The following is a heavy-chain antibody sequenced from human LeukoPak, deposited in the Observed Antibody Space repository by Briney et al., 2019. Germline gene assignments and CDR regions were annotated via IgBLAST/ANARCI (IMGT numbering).Heavy chain of an antibody. CDR1: GNSISSYS. Sequence: GGSLRLSCVVSGNSISSYSMNWVRQAPGKGLEWVSSISSSSSYIYYADSVKGRFTISRDNAKNSLYLQMNSLRVEDTAVYYCAKAPRFGDHATEYYYYYMHVWGKGTTVTVSS. CDR2: ISSSSSYI. D-gene: IGHD3-16*01. J-gene: IGHJ6*03. CDR3: AKAPRFGDHATEYYYYYMHV. V-gene: IGHV3-21*04.